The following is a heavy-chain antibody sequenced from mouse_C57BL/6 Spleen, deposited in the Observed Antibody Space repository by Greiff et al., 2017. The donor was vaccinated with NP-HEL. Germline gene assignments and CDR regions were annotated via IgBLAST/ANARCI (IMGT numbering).Heavy chain of an antibody. J-gene: IGHJ4*01. Sequence: EVQGVESGGGLVQSGRSLRLSCATSGFTFSDFYMEWVRQAPGKGLEWIAASRNKANDYTTAYSASVKGRFIGSRDTSQSILYLQKKALRAEDTADYYCARCARDDHVHAMDYWGQGTSVTVSA. CDR3: ARCARDDHVHAMDY. CDR2: SRNKANDYTT. CDR1: GFTFSDFY. V-gene: IGHV7-1*01.